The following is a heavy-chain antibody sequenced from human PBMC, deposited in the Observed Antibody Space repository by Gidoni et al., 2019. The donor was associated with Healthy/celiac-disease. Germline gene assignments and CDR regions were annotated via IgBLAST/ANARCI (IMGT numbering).Heavy chain of an antibody. CDR1: GFTFSSYG. CDR3: ARDREKGVTTGGAVGY. Sequence: QVQLVESGGGVVQPGRSLRLSCAASGFTFSSYGMHWVRQAPGKGLEWVAVIWYDGSNKYYADSVKGRFTISRDNSKNTLYLQMNSLRAEDTAVYYCARDREKGVTTGGAVGYWGQGTLVTVSS. CDR2: IWYDGSNK. J-gene: IGHJ4*02. V-gene: IGHV3-33*01. D-gene: IGHD4-17*01.